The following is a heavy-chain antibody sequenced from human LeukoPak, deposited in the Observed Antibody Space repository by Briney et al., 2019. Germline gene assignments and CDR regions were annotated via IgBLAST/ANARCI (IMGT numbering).Heavy chain of an antibody. CDR3: AKNAGRAVYHYYYYGMDV. V-gene: IGHV1-46*01. J-gene: IGHJ6*02. D-gene: IGHD1-14*01. CDR2: INPSGGST. Sequence: ASVKVSCKASGYTFTSYYMHWVRQAPGQGLEWMGIINPSGGSTSYAQKFQGRVTMTRDTSTSTVYMELSSLRSEDTAVYYCAKNAGRAVYHYYYYGMDVWGQGTTVTVSS. CDR1: GYTFTSYY.